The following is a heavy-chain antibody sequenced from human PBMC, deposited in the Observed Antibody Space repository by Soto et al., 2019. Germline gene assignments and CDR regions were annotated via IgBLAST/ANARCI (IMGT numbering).Heavy chain of an antibody. Sequence: ASVKVSCKASGYTFTSYAMHWVRHAPGQRLEWMGWINAGNGNTKYSQKFQGRVTITRDTSASTAYMELSSLRSEDTAVYYCAGSLGVDWFDPWGQGTLVTVSS. CDR2: INAGNGNT. D-gene: IGHD2-8*01. V-gene: IGHV1-3*01. J-gene: IGHJ5*02. CDR1: GYTFTSYA. CDR3: AGSLGVDWFDP.